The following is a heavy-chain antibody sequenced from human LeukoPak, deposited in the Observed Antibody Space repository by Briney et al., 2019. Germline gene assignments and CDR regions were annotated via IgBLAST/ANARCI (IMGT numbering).Heavy chain of an antibody. J-gene: IGHJ4*02. V-gene: IGHV3-21*01. Sequence: GGSLTLFCAASAFTFSSYSMNWVRHARGKGLEWVSSINSRGNYMYYADSVKGRFTISRDNAKNSLYLQMNSPRAEDTAVYYCVREHSGSYYDDFWGQGTLVTVSS. CDR1: AFTFSSYS. CDR3: VREHSGSYYDDF. CDR2: INSRGNYM. D-gene: IGHD1-26*01.